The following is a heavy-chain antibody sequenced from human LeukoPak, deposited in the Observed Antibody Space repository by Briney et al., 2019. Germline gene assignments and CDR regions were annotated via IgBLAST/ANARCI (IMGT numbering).Heavy chain of an antibody. J-gene: IGHJ3*02. D-gene: IGHD6-13*01. Sequence: ASVKVSCKASGYTFTGNYMHWVRQAPGQGLEWMGWINPNSGDTNYAQKFQGWVTMTRDTSINTAYMELSRLRSDDTAVYYCARSVGIARPFDIWGQGTMVTVSS. CDR1: GYTFTGNY. CDR3: ARSVGIARPFDI. V-gene: IGHV1-2*04. CDR2: INPNSGDT.